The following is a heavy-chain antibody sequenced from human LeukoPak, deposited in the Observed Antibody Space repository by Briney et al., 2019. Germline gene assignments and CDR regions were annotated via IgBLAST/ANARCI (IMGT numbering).Heavy chain of an antibody. Sequence: QTGGSLRLSCAASGFTFSDYYMSWIRQAPGKGLEWVSAISGSGGSTYYADSVKGRFTISRDNSKNTLYLQMNSLRAEDTAVYYCAKDSLFLAHKIYFDYWGQGTLVTVSS. V-gene: IGHV3-23*01. CDR2: ISGSGGST. CDR1: GFTFSDYY. J-gene: IGHJ4*02. D-gene: IGHD3-10*02. CDR3: AKDSLFLAHKIYFDY.